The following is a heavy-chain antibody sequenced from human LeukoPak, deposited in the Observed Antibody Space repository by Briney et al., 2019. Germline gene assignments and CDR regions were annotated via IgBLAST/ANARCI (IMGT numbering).Heavy chain of an antibody. CDR1: GFTFSRYA. CDR3: ARDGSDY. CDR2: ISYDGSKK. V-gene: IGHV3-30-3*01. D-gene: IGHD3-10*01. J-gene: IGHJ4*02. Sequence: GGSLRLSCAVSGFTFSRYAMHWVRQAPGKGLEWVAVISYDGSKKADSVKGRFTISRDNSKNTLYLQMTSLRAEDTAVYYCARDGSDYWGQGTLVTVSS.